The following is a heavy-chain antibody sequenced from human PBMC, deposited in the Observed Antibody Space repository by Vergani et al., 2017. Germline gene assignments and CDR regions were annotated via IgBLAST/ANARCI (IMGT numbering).Heavy chain of an antibody. CDR2: MNPNSGNT. J-gene: IGHJ4*02. D-gene: IGHD1-26*01. V-gene: IGHV1-8*02. CDR1: GYTFTSYA. Sequence: QVQLVQSGAEVKKPGSSVKVSCKASGYTFTSYAMHWVRQAPGQRLEWMGWMNPNSGNTGYAQKFQGRVTMTRNTSISTAYMELSSLRSEDTAVYYCATDPRIVGAHYWGQGTLVTVSS. CDR3: ATDPRIVGAHY.